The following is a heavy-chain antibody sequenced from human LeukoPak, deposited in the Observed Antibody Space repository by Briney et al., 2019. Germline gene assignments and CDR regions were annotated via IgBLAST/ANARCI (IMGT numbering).Heavy chain of an antibody. J-gene: IGHJ4*02. Sequence: KSGGSLRLSCAASGFTFSSYSMNWVRQAPGKGLEWVSSISSSSSYIYYADSVKGRFTISRDNAENSLYLQMNSLRAEDTAVYYCARMTSYYYDSSGYYYPDYWGQGTLVTVSS. CDR3: ARMTSYYYDSSGYYYPDY. CDR2: ISSSSSYI. CDR1: GFTFSSYS. V-gene: IGHV3-21*01. D-gene: IGHD3-22*01.